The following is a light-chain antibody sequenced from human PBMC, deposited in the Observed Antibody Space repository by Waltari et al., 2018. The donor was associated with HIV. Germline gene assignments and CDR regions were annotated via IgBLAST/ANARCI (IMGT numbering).Light chain of an antibody. CDR1: SSDVGGYDY. V-gene: IGLV2-11*01. Sequence: QSALTQPHSVSGSPGQSVTISCTGTSSDVGGYDYVSWYQQHPGKAPHFIIYDVTKRPAGVPARFSASKSGNTASLTISDVQTEDEADYYCSSFAGTYTWVFGGGTKLTVL. J-gene: IGLJ3*02. CDR3: SSFAGTYTWV. CDR2: DVT.